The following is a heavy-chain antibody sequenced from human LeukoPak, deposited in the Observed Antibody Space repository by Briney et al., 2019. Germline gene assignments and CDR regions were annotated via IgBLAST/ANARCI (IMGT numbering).Heavy chain of an antibody. CDR3: AKSDTPSDRYSYGFYYFDY. V-gene: IGHV3-53*01. J-gene: IGHJ4*02. CDR2: IYGDGRT. CDR1: GFSVSNNY. D-gene: IGHD5-18*01. Sequence: GGSLRLSCVVSGFSVSNNYIIWVRQAPGNGLERVSVIYGDGRTSHSASVRGRFTISRDNSKNIVSLQMNSLRAEDTAVYYCAKSDTPSDRYSYGFYYFDYWGQGTLVTVSS.